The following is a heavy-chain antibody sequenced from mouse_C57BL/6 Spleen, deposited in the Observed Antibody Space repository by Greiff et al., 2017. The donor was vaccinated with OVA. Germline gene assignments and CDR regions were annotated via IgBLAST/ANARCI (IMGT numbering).Heavy chain of an antibody. CDR3: ARRGYYGYFDY. J-gene: IGHJ2*01. Sequence: QVQLQQPGAELVKPGASVKLSCKASGYTFTSYWMHWVKQRPGQGLEWIGMIHPNSGSTNYNEKFKSKATLTVDKSSSTAYMQLSSLTSEDSAVYYGARRGYYGYFDYWGQGTTLTVSS. CDR2: IHPNSGST. V-gene: IGHV1-64*01. D-gene: IGHD1-1*01. CDR1: GYTFTSYW.